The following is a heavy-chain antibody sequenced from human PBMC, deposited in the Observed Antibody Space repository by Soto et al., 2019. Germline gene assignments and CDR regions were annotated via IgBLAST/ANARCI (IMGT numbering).Heavy chain of an antibody. J-gene: IGHJ4*02. D-gene: IGHD6-19*01. CDR1: GLTFSNAW. CDR2: IYSGGTT. CDR3: ARGAGYSSGWYDY. V-gene: IGHV3-53*04. Sequence: GGSLRLSCAASGLTFSNAWMSWVRQAPGKGLEWVSVIYSGGTTYYADSVKGRFTISRHNSKNTLYLQMNSLRPEDTAVYYCARGAGYSSGWYDYWGQGTLVTVSS.